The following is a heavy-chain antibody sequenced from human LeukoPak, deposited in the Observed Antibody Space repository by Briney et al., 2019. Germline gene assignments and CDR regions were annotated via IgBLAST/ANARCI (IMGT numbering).Heavy chain of an antibody. Sequence: SETLSLTCTVSGGSISSYYWSWIRQPPGKGLEWIGYIYYSGSTNYNPSLKSRVTISVDTSKNQFSLKLSSVTAADTAVYYCARDWMVHSPNYYYYYGMDLWGQGTTVTVSS. J-gene: IGHJ6*02. CDR1: GGSISSYY. D-gene: IGHD3-10*01. CDR3: ARDWMVHSPNYYYYYGMDL. CDR2: IYYSGST. V-gene: IGHV4-59*01.